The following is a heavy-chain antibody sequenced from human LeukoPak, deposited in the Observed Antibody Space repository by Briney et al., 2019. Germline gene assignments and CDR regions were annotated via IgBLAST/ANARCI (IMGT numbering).Heavy chain of an antibody. CDR1: GYTFTGYY. CDR3: ARGSYDSSDFEYFHH. CDR2: INPNSGGT. J-gene: IGHJ1*01. V-gene: IGHV1-2*02. Sequence: ASVKVSCKASGYTFTGYYMHWVRQAPGQGLEWMGWINPNSGGTNYAQKFQGRVTMTRDTSIGAAYMELNRLRSDDTAVYYCARGSYDSSDFEYFHHWGQGTLVTVSS. D-gene: IGHD3-22*01.